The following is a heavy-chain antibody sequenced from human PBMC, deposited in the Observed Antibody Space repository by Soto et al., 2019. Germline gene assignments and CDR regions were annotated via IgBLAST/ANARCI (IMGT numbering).Heavy chain of an antibody. CDR2: ISWSSDNI. J-gene: IGHJ4*02. V-gene: IGHV3-9*01. Sequence: GGSLRLSCAVSGFTFDDYAMHWVRQPPGKGLEWVSGISWSSDNIGYADSVKGRFTISRDNAKNSLYLQMNSLRAEDTALYYCAKDLLGNRDYWGQGTLVTVSS. CDR3: AKDLLGNRDY. CDR1: GFTFDDYA. D-gene: IGHD1-1*01.